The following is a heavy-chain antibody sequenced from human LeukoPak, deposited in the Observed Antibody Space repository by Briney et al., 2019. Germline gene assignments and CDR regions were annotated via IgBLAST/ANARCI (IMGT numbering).Heavy chain of an antibody. CDR3: AREHYYDSSGHYYFDY. J-gene: IGHJ4*02. D-gene: IGHD3-22*01. CDR1: GGTFSIYA. CDR2: IIPIFGTA. V-gene: IGHV1-69*13. Sequence: GASVKVSCKASGGTFSIYAISWVRQAPGQGLEWMGGIIPIFGTANYAQKFQGRVTITADESTSTAYMELSSLRSEDTAVYYCAREHYYDSSGHYYFDYWGQGTLVTVSS.